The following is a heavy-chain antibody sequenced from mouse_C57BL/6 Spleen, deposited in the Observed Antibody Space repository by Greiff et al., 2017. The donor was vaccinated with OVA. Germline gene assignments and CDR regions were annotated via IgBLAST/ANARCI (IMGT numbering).Heavy chain of an antibody. CDR2: IHPNSGST. Sequence: QVQLQQPGAELVKPGASVKLSCKASGYTFTSYWMHWVKQRPGQGLEWIGMIHPNSGSTNYNEKFKSKATLTVDKSSSTAYMQLSSLTSEDSAVYYCARSGGSGSRGYAMDYWGQGTSVTVSS. V-gene: IGHV1-64*01. CDR3: ARSGGSGSRGYAMDY. CDR1: GYTFTSYW. D-gene: IGHD1-1*01. J-gene: IGHJ4*01.